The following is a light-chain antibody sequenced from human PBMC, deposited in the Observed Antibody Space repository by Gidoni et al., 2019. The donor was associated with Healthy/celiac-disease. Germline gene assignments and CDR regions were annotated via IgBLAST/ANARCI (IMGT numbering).Light chain of an antibody. CDR1: QGIRND. V-gene: IGKV1-6*01. CDR3: LQDYNYPWT. CDR2: AAS. J-gene: IGKJ1*01. Sequence: AIQMTQSPSPLSASVGDRVTITCRASQGIRNDLGWYQQKPGKAPRLLIYAASSLQSGVPSRFSGSGSGTDFTLTISSLQPEDFATYYCLQDYNYPWTFGQGTKVEIK.